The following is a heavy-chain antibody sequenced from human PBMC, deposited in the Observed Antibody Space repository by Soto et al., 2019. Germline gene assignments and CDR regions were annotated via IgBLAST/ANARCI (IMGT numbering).Heavy chain of an antibody. J-gene: IGHJ4*02. D-gene: IGHD1-26*01. CDR2: IWYDGSRT. Sequence: QVKLVESGGGVVQPGRSLRLSCAASGFSFSTSGMHWVRQAPGKGLEWVAVIWYDGSRTYYTDSVKGRFTISRDNSKNTLYLQMDSLRVEDTAVYFCARQWGEGYKVPYLDQWGQGTLVTVSS. CDR3: ARQWGEGYKVPYLDQ. V-gene: IGHV3-33*01. CDR1: GFSFSTSG.